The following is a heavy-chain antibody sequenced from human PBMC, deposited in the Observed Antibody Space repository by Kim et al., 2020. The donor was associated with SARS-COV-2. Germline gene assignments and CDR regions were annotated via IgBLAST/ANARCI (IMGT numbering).Heavy chain of an antibody. V-gene: IGHV1-2*06. CDR2: INPNNGAT. Sequence: ASVKVSCKASGYTFTGNYIHWVRQAPGQGLEWMGRINPNNGATSYAQKFQGSVTLTTDTSISTAYIELSSLRSDDTAVYYCAREVLSREDWYFDLWGRGTLVTVSS. CDR3: AREVLSREDWYFDL. D-gene: IGHD1-26*01. CDR1: GYTFTGNY. J-gene: IGHJ2*01.